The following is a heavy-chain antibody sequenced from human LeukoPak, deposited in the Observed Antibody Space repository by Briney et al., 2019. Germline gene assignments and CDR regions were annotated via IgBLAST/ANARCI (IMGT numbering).Heavy chain of an antibody. CDR1: GGSISSSSYY. D-gene: IGHD3-22*01. CDR2: IYYSGST. Sequence: SETLSLTCTVSGGSISSSSYYWGWIRQPPGKGLEWIGSIYYSGSTYYNPSLKSRVTISVDTSKNQFPLKLSSVTAADTAVYYCATEGTMIVVVKENWFDPWGQGTLVTVSS. J-gene: IGHJ5*02. CDR3: ATEGTMIVVVKENWFDP. V-gene: IGHV4-39*01.